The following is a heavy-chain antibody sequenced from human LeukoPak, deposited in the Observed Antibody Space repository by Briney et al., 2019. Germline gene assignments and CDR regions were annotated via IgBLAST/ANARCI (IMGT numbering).Heavy chain of an antibody. Sequence: GGSLRLSCAASGFTLRSYWMHWFRQAPGERLVWVSRINSDGSITSYADSVEGRFTISRDNAENPLYLQMNSLRVEDTAVYYCARVTASWHPYVDYWGQGTLVTVSS. D-gene: IGHD2-2*01. CDR3: ARVTASWHPYVDY. CDR1: GFTLRSYW. CDR2: INSDGSIT. J-gene: IGHJ4*02. V-gene: IGHV3-74*01.